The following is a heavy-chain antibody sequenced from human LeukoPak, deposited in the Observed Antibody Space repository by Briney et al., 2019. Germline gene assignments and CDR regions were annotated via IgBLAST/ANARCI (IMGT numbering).Heavy chain of an antibody. CDR3: ARCLQAAAGTIDY. V-gene: IGHV1-8*01. CDR1: GYTFTSYD. Sequence: ASVKVSCKASGYTFTSYDTNWVRQATGQGLEWRGWMHPNSGNTGYAHKFQGRVTMTRNTSINTAYMEPSRLMSEDTAVYYCARCLQAAAGTIDYGSQGTLVTVSS. D-gene: IGHD6-13*01. CDR2: MHPNSGNT. J-gene: IGHJ4*02.